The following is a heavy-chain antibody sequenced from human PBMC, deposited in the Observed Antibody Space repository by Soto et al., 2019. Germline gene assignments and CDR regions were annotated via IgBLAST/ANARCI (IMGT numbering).Heavy chain of an antibody. CDR3: ASPGRSPNDAFDI. CDR2: IIPMFGTT. CDR1: GDTFNSHA. V-gene: IGHV1-69*06. Sequence: SVKVSCKVSGDTFNSHAITWVRQAPGQGLEWMGRIIPMFGTTNYAQKFQGRVTITADTSTSTANMELRSLRSEDTAVYYCASPGRSPNDAFDIWAKGQWSPSPQ. D-gene: IGHD6-6*01. J-gene: IGHJ3*02.